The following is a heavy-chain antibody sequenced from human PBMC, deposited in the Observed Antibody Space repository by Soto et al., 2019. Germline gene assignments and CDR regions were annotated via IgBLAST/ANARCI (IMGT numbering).Heavy chain of an antibody. J-gene: IGHJ4*02. CDR3: ARGRDGYNYFDY. V-gene: IGHV1-69*02. CDR2: IIPILGIA. Sequence: QVQLVQSGAEVKKPGSSVKVSCKASGGTFSSYTISWVRQAPGQGLEWMGRIIPILGIANYAQKFQGRVTITADKSTSTAYMELSSLRSEDTAVYYCARGRDGYNYFDYWGQGTLVTVSS. D-gene: IGHD5-12*01. CDR1: GGTFSSYT.